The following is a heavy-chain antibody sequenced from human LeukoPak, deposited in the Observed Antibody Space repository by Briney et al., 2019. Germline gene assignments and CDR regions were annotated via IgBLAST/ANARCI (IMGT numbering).Heavy chain of an antibody. CDR1: GGSISSGGYS. V-gene: IGHV4-30-2*01. D-gene: IGHD3-22*01. CDR3: ARTAWTMMGNWFDP. Sequence: SETLSLTCAVSGGSISSGGYSWSWIRQPPGKGLEWIGYIYHSGSTYYNPSLKSRVPISVDRSKNQFSLKLSSVTAADTAVYYCARTAWTMMGNWFDPWGQGTLVTVSS. CDR2: IYHSGST. J-gene: IGHJ5*02.